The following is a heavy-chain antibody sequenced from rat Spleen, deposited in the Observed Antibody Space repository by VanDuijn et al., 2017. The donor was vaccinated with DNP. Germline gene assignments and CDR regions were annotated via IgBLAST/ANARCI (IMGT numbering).Heavy chain of an antibody. CDR3: IRWNSGHFDY. V-gene: IGHV5-22*01. CDR1: GLSFSYYY. J-gene: IGHJ2*01. D-gene: IGHD4-3*01. CDR2: IDSNGYAP. Sequence: EVQLVESGGGLVQPGRSLKLSCAASGLSFSYYYMAWVRQAPTKGLEWVAYIDSNGYAPYYGDSVKGRFAITRDNAKSTLYLQMNSLRSEEMATYYCIRWNSGHFDYWGQGVMVTVSS.